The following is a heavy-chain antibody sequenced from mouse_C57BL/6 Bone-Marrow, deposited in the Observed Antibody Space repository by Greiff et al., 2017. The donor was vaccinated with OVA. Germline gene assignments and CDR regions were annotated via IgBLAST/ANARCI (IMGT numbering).Heavy chain of an antibody. CDR1: GYTFTSYT. CDR2: INPSSGYT. CDR3: ARGPFLAY. J-gene: IGHJ3*01. V-gene: IGHV1-4*01. Sequence: VKLMESGAELARPGASVKMSCKASGYTFTSYTMHWVKQRPGQGLEWIGYINPSSGYTKYNQKFKDKATLTADKSSSTAYMQLSSLTSEDSAVYYCARGPFLAYWGQGTLVTVSA.